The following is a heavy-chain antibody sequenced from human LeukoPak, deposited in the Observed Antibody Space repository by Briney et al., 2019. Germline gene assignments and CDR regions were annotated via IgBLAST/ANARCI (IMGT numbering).Heavy chain of an antibody. CDR3: ATYRQVLLPFES. Sequence: GGSLRLSCAASGFTFSNAWMSWVRQPPGKGLEWVSSIFPSGGEIHYADSVRGRFTISRDNSKGTLSLQMNSLRAEDTAIYYCATYRQVLLPFESWGQGTLVTVSS. D-gene: IGHD2-8*02. CDR2: IFPSGGEI. CDR1: GFTFSNAW. J-gene: IGHJ4*02. V-gene: IGHV3-23*01.